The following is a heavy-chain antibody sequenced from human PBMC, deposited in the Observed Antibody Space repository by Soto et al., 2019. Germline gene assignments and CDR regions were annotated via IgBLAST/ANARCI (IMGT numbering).Heavy chain of an antibody. Sequence: ASVKVSFKASGYTFTSYDINWLRQATGQGLEWMGWMNPNSGNTGYAQKFQGRVTMTRNTSISTAYMELSSLRSEDTAVYYCARGLSSVTIFGVVITRYYYYGMDVWGQGTTVTVSS. CDR1: GYTFTSYD. CDR2: MNPNSGNT. J-gene: IGHJ6*02. CDR3: ARGLSSVTIFGVVITRYYYYGMDV. V-gene: IGHV1-8*01. D-gene: IGHD3-3*01.